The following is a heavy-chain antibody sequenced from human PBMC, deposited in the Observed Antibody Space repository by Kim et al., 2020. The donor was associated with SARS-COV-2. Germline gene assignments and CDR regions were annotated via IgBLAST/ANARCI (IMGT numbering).Heavy chain of an antibody. Sequence: IYYADAVKGRFTISRDNAKNSLYLQMNSLRAEDTAVYYCARGGDDYGGDYWGQGTLVTVSS. V-gene: IGHV3-48*03. J-gene: IGHJ4*02. D-gene: IGHD4-17*01. CDR2: I. CDR3: ARGGDDYGGDY.